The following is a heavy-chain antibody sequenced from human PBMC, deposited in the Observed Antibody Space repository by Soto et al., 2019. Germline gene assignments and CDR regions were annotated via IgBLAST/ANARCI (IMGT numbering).Heavy chain of an antibody. Sequence: GGSLRLSCAVSSFTFNNAWMNWVRQAPGKGLEWVGRIKRKIDGGTTDYAAPVKGRFTMSRDDSKTTVYLQMNSLKTEDTAVYYCTADTTMTTAYAADVCGKGQTVTVCS. CDR1: SFTFNNAW. D-gene: IGHD4-17*01. CDR3: TADTTMTTAYAADV. CDR2: IKRKIDGGTT. V-gene: IGHV3-15*07. J-gene: IGHJ6*04.